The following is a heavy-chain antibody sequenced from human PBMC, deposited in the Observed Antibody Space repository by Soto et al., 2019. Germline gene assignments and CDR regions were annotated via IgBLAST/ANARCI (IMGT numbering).Heavy chain of an antibody. J-gene: IGHJ3*02. V-gene: IGHV4-39*01. Sequence: PSETRSLSCTVSGGSISSSIYYWVWIRQPPGKGLEWIGSIYYSGSTYYNPSLKSRVTISVDTSKNQFSLKLSSVTAADTAVYYCARQLIVVVPDAFDIWGQGTMVTVSS. D-gene: IGHD3-22*01. CDR1: GGSISSSIYY. CDR2: IYYSGST. CDR3: ARQLIVVVPDAFDI.